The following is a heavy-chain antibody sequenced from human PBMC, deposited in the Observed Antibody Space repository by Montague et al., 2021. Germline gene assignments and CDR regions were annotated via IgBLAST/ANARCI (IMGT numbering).Heavy chain of an antibody. V-gene: IGHV4-59*08. Sequence: SETLSLTCTVTGGSISEFYWSWIRQSPEKRLQWIGYIYDRGTTNYNPPLKSRVTISADTTMNQFSLNLRSVTAADTAVYFCARRLGIRAPFDYWGQGTLVTVSS. D-gene: IGHD7-27*01. CDR3: ARRLGIRAPFDY. CDR1: GGSISEFY. J-gene: IGHJ4*02. CDR2: IYDRGTT.